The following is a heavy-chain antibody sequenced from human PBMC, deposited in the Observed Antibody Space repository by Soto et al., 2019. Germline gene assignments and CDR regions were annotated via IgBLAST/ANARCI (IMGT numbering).Heavy chain of an antibody. J-gene: IGHJ4*02. Sequence: GGSLRLSCTASGFTFSSYGMHWVRQAPGKGLEWVAVISYDGSNKYYADSVKGRFTISRDNSKNTLYLQMNSLRAEDTAVYYCANGYYYDSSGYYYYWGQGTLVTVSS. D-gene: IGHD3-22*01. CDR3: ANGYYYDSSGYYYY. CDR2: ISYDGSNK. CDR1: GFTFSSYG. V-gene: IGHV3-30*18.